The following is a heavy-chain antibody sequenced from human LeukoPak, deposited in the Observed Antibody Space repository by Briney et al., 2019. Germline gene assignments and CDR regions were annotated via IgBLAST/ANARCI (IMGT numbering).Heavy chain of an antibody. CDR3: AKSSGYGLVDI. V-gene: IGHV4-39*07. J-gene: IGHJ3*02. CDR2: IFYSVRT. CDR1: GGSISTSSYS. D-gene: IGHD3-22*01. Sequence: SETLLLSFSVPGGSISTSSYSSGCVRQPPGKGLERLGKIFYSVRTYYRPSLKSRVTISLDTSRNQFSLKLNSVTAADTAVYYCAKSSGYGLVDIWGQGTMVTVSS.